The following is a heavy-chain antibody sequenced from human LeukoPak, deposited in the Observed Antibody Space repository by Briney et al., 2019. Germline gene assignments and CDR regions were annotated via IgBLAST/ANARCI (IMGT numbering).Heavy chain of an antibody. Sequence: GGSLRLSCAASGFTFSSYWMSWVRQAPGEGLEWVANIKQDGTEKYYMDSVKGRFSISRDNAKNSLYLQMNALRAEETAVYYCARDVRPDYWGQGTLVTVST. D-gene: IGHD6-6*01. CDR2: IKQDGTEK. V-gene: IGHV3-7*04. CDR1: GFTFSSYW. CDR3: ARDVRPDY. J-gene: IGHJ4*02.